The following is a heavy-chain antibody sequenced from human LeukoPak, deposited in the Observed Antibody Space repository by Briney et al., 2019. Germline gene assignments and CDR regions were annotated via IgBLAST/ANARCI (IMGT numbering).Heavy chain of an antibody. J-gene: IGHJ4*02. CDR1: GGSISSYY. D-gene: IGHD3-3*01. V-gene: IGHV4-59*01. CDR3: ARIITIFGVVIYYFDY. Sequence: SETLSLTCTVSGGSISSYYWSWIRQPPGKGLEGIGYIYYSGSTNYNPSLKSRVTISVDTSKNQFSLKLSSVTAADTAVYYCARIITIFGVVIYYFDYWGQGTLVTVSS. CDR2: IYYSGST.